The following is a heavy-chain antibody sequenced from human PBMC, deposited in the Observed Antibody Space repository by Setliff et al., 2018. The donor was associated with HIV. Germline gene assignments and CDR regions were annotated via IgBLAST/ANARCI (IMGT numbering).Heavy chain of an antibody. CDR1: GFTFSSYS. V-gene: IGHV3-48*01. D-gene: IGHD3-10*01. Sequence: GGSLRLSCAASGFTFSSYSMNWVRQAPGKGLEWVSYISSSSSTVYYADSVKGRFTISRDNAKNSLYLQMNSLRAEDTAVYYCARDGEAGTRTYDPWGQGTLVTVSS. CDR2: ISSSSSTV. CDR3: ARDGEAGTRTYDP. J-gene: IGHJ5*02.